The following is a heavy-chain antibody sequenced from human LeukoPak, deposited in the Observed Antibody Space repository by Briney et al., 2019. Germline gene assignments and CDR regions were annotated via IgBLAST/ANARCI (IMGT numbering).Heavy chain of an antibody. CDR3: ARAAFALPPADSSGYISV. CDR1: GFTFSSYS. Sequence: SGGSLKLSCAASGFTFSSYSMNWVRQAPGKGLEWVSSISSSSSYIYYADSVKGRFTISRDNAKNSLYLQMNSLRAEDTAVYYCARAAFALPPADSSGYISVWGQGTLVTVSS. D-gene: IGHD3-22*01. CDR2: ISSSSSYI. J-gene: IGHJ4*02. V-gene: IGHV3-21*01.